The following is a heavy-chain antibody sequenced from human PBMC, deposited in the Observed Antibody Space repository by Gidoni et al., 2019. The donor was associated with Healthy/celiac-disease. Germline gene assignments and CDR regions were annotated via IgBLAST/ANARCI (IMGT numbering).Heavy chain of an antibody. CDR3: AKGGPTPSFIAVLDV. D-gene: IGHD6-19*01. V-gene: IGHV3-30*18. Sequence: QVQLVESGGGVVQPGRSLRLSCAASGFTFSSYGMHWVRQAPGKGLEWVAVISYDGSNKYYADSVKGRFTISRDNSKNTLYLQMNSLRAEDTAVYYCAKGGPTPSFIAVLDVWGQGTTVTVSS. CDR2: ISYDGSNK. CDR1: GFTFSSYG. J-gene: IGHJ6*02.